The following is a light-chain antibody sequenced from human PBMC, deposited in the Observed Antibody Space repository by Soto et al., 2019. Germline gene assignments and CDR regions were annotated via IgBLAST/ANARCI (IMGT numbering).Light chain of an antibody. Sequence: QSVLTQPPTLYGAPVPRVTISCTGSSSNIGAGSDVHWYQQLPGTAPKLLIHGNSNRPSGVPDRFSGSKSGTSASLAITGLQAEDEADYYCQSYDSSLSGPYVFGTGTKLTVL. CDR2: GNS. V-gene: IGLV1-40*01. J-gene: IGLJ1*01. CDR3: QSYDSSLSGPYV. CDR1: SSNIGAGSD.